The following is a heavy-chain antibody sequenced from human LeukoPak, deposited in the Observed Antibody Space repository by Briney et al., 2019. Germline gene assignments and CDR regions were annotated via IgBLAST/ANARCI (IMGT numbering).Heavy chain of an antibody. V-gene: IGHV3-9*01. J-gene: IGHJ6*02. CDR1: DFFFEDYG. Sequence: GGSLRLSCVGSDFFFEDYGMHWVRPVPGKGLEWVSGISWQSRTKKYADSVRGRFTISRDNAQKSLYLQMNSLELEDTALYYCVKDRDFWSGMDVWGQGTMVIVS. CDR2: ISWQSRTK. D-gene: IGHD3-3*01. CDR3: VKDRDFWSGMDV.